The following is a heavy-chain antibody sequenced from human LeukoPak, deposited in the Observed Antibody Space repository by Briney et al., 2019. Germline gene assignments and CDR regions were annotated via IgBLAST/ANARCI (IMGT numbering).Heavy chain of an antibody. CDR3: ARGGAMVTAWFDP. Sequence: GRSLRLSCAASGFTFSSYAMHWVRQAPGKGLEWVAVISYDGSNKYYADSVKGRFTISRDNSKNTLYLQMNSLRAEDTAVYYCARGGAMVTAWFDPWGQGTLVTVSS. CDR2: ISYDGSNK. V-gene: IGHV3-30-3*01. CDR1: GFTFSSYA. D-gene: IGHD5-18*01. J-gene: IGHJ5*02.